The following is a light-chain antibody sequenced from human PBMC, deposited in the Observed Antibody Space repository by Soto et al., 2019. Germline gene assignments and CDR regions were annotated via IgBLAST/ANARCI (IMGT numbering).Light chain of an antibody. CDR1: HSIGTW. J-gene: IGKJ1*01. CDR3: QHYNSYSEA. Sequence: DIQMTQSPSALSASLGDIVTITCRASHSIGTWLAWYQQRPGRAPKLLIYDASSLGSGVPSRFSGGGSGTEFTLTISSLQPDDFATYYCQHYNSYSEAFGQGTKVDIK. V-gene: IGKV1-5*01. CDR2: DAS.